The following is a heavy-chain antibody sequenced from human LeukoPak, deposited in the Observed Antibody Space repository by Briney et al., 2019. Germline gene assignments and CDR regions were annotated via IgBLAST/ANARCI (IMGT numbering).Heavy chain of an antibody. J-gene: IGHJ4*02. V-gene: IGHV3-23*01. CDR3: AKLTEPD. Sequence: GGSLRLSCAASGFTFSSYAMSWVRQAPGKGLEWVSTISNSGSSTHYADSVRGRLTISRDNSKNTLYLQMNSLRAEDTAVYYCAKLTEPDWGQGTLVTVSS. CDR2: ISNSGSST. CDR1: GFTFSSYA.